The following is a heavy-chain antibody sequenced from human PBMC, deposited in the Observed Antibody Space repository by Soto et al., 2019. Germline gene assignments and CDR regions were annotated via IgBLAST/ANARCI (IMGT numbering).Heavy chain of an antibody. CDR3: ARLLPRAVAGFDP. J-gene: IGHJ5*02. D-gene: IGHD6-19*01. CDR1: GYSFTCYA. V-gene: IGHV1-3*01. Sequence: ASVEVSCKASGYSFTCYALHWVRQAPGQRLEWMGWINAGNGNTKYSQKFQGRVTITRDTSASTAYMELSSLRSEDTAVYYCARLLPRAVAGFDPWGQGTLVTVSS. CDR2: INAGNGNT.